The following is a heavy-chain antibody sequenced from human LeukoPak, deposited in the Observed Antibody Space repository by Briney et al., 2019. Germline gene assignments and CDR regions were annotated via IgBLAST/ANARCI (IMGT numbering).Heavy chain of an antibody. J-gene: IGHJ4*02. V-gene: IGHV3-23*01. CDR1: GFTFSSYA. CDR2: ISGSGGST. CDR3: AKTERYSGYDFLAYFDY. Sequence: GGSLRLSCAASGFTFSSYAMSWVRQAPGKGLEWVSAISGSGGSTYYADFVKGRFTISRDNSKNTLYLQMNSLRAEDTAVYYCAKTERYSGYDFLAYFDYWGQGTLVTVSS. D-gene: IGHD5-12*01.